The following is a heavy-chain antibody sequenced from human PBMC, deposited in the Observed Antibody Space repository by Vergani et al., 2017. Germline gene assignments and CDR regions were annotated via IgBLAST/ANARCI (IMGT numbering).Heavy chain of an antibody. Sequence: QVQLVQSGAEVKKPGSSVKVSCKASGGTFSSYAISWVRQAPGQGLEWMGGIIPIFGTATYAQKFQGGVTITADESTGTAYMELGSLRSEDTAVYYCAGNSYGYEMGYYYYGMDVWGQGTTVTVSS. J-gene: IGHJ6*02. D-gene: IGHD5-18*01. V-gene: IGHV1-69*01. CDR3: AGNSYGYEMGYYYYGMDV. CDR1: GGTFSSYA. CDR2: IIPIFGTA.